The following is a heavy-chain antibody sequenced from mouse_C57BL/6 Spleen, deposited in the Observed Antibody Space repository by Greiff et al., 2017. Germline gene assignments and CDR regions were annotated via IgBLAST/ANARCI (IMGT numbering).Heavy chain of an antibody. CDR3: AREGGIRRKDAMDY. CDR1: GYTFTSYW. CDR2: IDPSDSYT. V-gene: IGHV1-50*01. D-gene: IGHD2-12*01. J-gene: IGHJ4*01. Sequence: QVQLQQPGAELVKPGASVKLSCKASGYTFTSYWMQWVQQRPGQGLEWIGEIDPSDSYTNYNQKFKGKGTFTVDTSSSTAYMQLSSLTSEDSAVYYCAREGGIRRKDAMDYWGQGTSVTVSS.